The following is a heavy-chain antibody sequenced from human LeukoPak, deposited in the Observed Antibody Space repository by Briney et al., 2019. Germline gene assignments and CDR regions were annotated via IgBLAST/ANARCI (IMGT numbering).Heavy chain of an antibody. CDR2: LSGSGVYT. J-gene: IGHJ4*02. V-gene: IGHV3-23*01. D-gene: IGHD5-18*01. Sequence: QAGGSLRLSCAASGFTFSSYAMSWVRQAPGRGLEWVSGLSGSGVYTYYADSVEGRFTISRDNSKNTLFLQLNRLRAEDTAMYYCAKAGVQLWSPAGDYWGQGTLVTVSS. CDR1: GFTFSSYA. CDR3: AKAGVQLWSPAGDY.